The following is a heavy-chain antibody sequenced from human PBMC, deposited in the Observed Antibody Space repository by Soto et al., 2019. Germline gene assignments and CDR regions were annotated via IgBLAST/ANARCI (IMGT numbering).Heavy chain of an antibody. CDR2: INGDGSST. Sequence: EVQLVESGGGLVQPGGSLRLSCEASGFTFSGHWMHWVRQAPGKGLVWVSRINGDGSSTNYADFVKGRFTISRDNPERKLSLHMASLRAEEPALYYCASPVVPAATAGPYFYGIDVWGQGTTVTASS. D-gene: IGHD2-2*01. CDR3: ASPVVPAATAGPYFYGIDV. J-gene: IGHJ6*02. V-gene: IGHV3-74*01. CDR1: GFTFSGHW.